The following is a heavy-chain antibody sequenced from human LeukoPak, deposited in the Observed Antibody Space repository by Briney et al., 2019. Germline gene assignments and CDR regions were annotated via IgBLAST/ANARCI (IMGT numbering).Heavy chain of an antibody. CDR3: ARPSFRVAVAGAFDI. Sequence: SVKVSCKASGGTFSSYAISWVRQAPGQGLEWMGGIIPIFGTANYAQKFQGRVTITADESTSTAYMELSSLRSEDTAVYYCARPSFRVAVAGAFDIWGQGTMVTVSS. V-gene: IGHV1-69*01. CDR1: GGTFSSYA. CDR2: IIPIFGTA. J-gene: IGHJ3*02. D-gene: IGHD6-19*01.